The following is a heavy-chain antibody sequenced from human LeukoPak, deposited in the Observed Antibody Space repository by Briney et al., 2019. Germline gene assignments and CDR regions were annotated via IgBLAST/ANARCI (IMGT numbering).Heavy chain of an antibody. CDR1: GGSINDYY. J-gene: IGHJ5*02. V-gene: IGHV4-59*08. D-gene: IGHD3-9*01. Sequence: SETLSLTCTVSGGSINDYYWDWIRQPPGMGLEWIAYVSDTGRTNYHPSLNSRVTISVDTSKSQFSLNLRSVTAADTAVYYCARRSYDTLTGYFRFDPWGQGALVTVSS. CDR2: VSDTGRT. CDR3: ARRSYDTLTGYFRFDP.